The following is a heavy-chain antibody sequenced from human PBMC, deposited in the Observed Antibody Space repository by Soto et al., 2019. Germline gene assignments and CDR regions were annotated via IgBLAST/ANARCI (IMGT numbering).Heavy chain of an antibody. D-gene: IGHD5-12*01. J-gene: IGHJ6*02. CDR2: SRNKANSYTP. Sequence: EVQLVESGGGLVQPGGSLRLSCAASGFTFSDHYMDWVRQAPGKGLEWVGRSRNKANSYTPEYAASAKGRFTISRDDSXGPPPLQMNSLKTEDTAVCYCTRGGGRTPYDDPSDVWGQGTTVTVSS. CDR1: GFTFSDHY. V-gene: IGHV3-72*01. CDR3: TRGGGRTPYDDPSDV.